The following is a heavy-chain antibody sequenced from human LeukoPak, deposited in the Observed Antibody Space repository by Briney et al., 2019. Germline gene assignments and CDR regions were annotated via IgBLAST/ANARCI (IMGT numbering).Heavy chain of an antibody. CDR1: GGSFSGYY. CDR2: INHSGST. Sequence: SETLSLTCAVYGGSFSGYYWSWIRQPPGKGLEWIGEINHSGSTNYNPSLKSRVTISVDTSKNQFSLKLSSVTAADTAVYYCARLHPYDYPKDYYGMDVWGQGTTVTVSS. V-gene: IGHV4-34*01. CDR3: ARLHPYDYPKDYYGMDV. D-gene: IGHD5-12*01. J-gene: IGHJ6*02.